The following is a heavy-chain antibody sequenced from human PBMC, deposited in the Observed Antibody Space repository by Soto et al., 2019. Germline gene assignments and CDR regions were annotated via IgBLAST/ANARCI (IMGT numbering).Heavy chain of an antibody. CDR1: VGYINISSYV. CDR2: IYYSGST. CDR3: ARHYSSGSSNWFDP. D-gene: IGHD6-19*01. Sequence: SETLSVSCSFSVGYINISSYVWGWVRQPPGKGREWIGSIYYSGSTYYNPSLRSRVTISVDTSKNQFSLKLSSVTAADTAVFYCARHYSSGSSNWFDPWGQGTMVTVSS. V-gene: IGHV4-39*01. J-gene: IGHJ5*02.